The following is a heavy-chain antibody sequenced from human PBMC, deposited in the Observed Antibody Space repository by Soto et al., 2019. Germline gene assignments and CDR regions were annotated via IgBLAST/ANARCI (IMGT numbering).Heavy chain of an antibody. CDR2: INHSGST. V-gene: IGHV4-34*01. J-gene: IGHJ4*02. CDR3: ARAIYYDILTGYEYYFDY. CDR1: GGSFSGYY. Sequence: PSETLSLTCAVYGGSFSGYYWSWIRQPPGKGLEWIGEINHSGSTNYNPSLKSRVTISVDTSKNQFSLKLSSVTAADTAVYYCARAIYYDILTGYEYYFDYWGQGTLVTVPQ. D-gene: IGHD3-9*01.